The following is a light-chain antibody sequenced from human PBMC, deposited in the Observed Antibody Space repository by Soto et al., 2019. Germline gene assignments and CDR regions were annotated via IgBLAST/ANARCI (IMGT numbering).Light chain of an antibody. CDR1: QSISDT. V-gene: IGKV3-15*01. CDR2: GAS. Sequence: EIVMTQSPATLSVSPGGRATLSCRASQSISDTLAWYQQKPGQAPRLLIHGASTRAPGFPARFSGSGSGTDFTLTISSLQSEDFAVYYCQQRSNWPGTFGQGTKVDIK. CDR3: QQRSNWPGT. J-gene: IGKJ1*01.